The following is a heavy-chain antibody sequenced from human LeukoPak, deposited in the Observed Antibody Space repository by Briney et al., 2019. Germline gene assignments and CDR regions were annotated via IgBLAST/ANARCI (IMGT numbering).Heavy chain of an antibody. D-gene: IGHD3-22*01. CDR1: GFTFSSYA. J-gene: IGHJ5*02. V-gene: IGHV3-64*01. CDR2: ISSNGGST. CDR3: ARDAQYYYDSSGYYPNWFDP. Sequence: GGSLRLSCAASGFTFSSYAMHWVRQAPGKGLEYVSAISSNGGSTYYANSVKGRFTISRDNSKNTLYLQMGSLRAEDMAVYYCARDAQYYYDSSGYYPNWFDPWGQGTLVTVSS.